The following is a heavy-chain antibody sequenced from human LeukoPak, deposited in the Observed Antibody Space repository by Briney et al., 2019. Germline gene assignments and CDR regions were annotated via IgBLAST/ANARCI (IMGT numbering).Heavy chain of an antibody. D-gene: IGHD3-10*02. CDR1: GGSISSNY. CDR3: ARFIPSSGIDP. V-gene: IGHV4-59*01. J-gene: IGHJ5*02. CDR2: SSYTGST. Sequence: SETLSLTCTVYGGSISSNYWSWIRQPPGKGLEWITYSSYTGSTNYNPSLKSGVTISVDTSKSQFSLRLRSVIAADTAVYYCARFIPSSGIDPWGQGTLVTVSS.